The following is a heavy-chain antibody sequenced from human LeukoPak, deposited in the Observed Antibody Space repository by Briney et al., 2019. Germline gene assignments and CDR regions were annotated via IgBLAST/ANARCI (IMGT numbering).Heavy chain of an antibody. V-gene: IGHV4-59*12. CDR1: GGSISSYY. Sequence: SETLSLTCTVSGGSISSYYWSWIRQPPGKGLEWIGYIYYSGSTNYNPSLKSRVTISVDTSKNQFSLKLSSVTAADTAVYYCARVGGDTAMIRPTSFDYWGQGTLVTVSS. D-gene: IGHD5-18*01. J-gene: IGHJ4*02. CDR3: ARVGGDTAMIRPTSFDY. CDR2: IYYSGST.